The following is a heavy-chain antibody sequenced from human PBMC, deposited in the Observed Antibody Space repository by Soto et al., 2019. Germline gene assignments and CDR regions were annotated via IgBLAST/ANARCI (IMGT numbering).Heavy chain of an antibody. CDR2: ISGSGGST. Sequence: GGSLRLSCAASGFTFSSYAMSWVRQAPGKGLEWVSAISGSGGSTYYADSVKGRFTISRDNSKNTLYLQMNSLRAEDTAVYYCAKDLSWAGGVVVAATIDYWGQGTLVTVSS. V-gene: IGHV3-23*01. D-gene: IGHD2-15*01. CDR1: GFTFSSYA. CDR3: AKDLSWAGGVVVAATIDY. J-gene: IGHJ4*02.